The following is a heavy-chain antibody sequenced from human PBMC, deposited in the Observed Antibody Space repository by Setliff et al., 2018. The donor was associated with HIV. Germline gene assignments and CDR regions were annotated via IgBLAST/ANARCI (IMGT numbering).Heavy chain of an antibody. CDR1: GYTFTSYD. D-gene: IGHD3-22*01. Sequence: VKVSCKASGYTFTSYDISWVRQAPGQGLEWMGWISAYNGNTNYAQKLQGRVTMTTDTSTSTAYMELRSLRSDDTAVYYCAREIGDYYDSSGYYPPTDYYYGMDVWGQGTTVTVSS. J-gene: IGHJ6*02. CDR3: AREIGDYYDSSGYYPPTDYYYGMDV. CDR2: ISAYNGNT. V-gene: IGHV1-18*01.